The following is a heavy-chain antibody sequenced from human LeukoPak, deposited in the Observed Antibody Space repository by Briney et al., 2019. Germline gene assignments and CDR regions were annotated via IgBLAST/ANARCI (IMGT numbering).Heavy chain of an antibody. V-gene: IGHV4-39*02. D-gene: IGHD6-13*01. J-gene: IGHJ3*02. Sequence: PSETLSLTCTVSGGSISSSSYYWGWIRQPPGKGLEWIGSIYYSGSTYYNPSLKSRVTISVDTSKNQFSLKLSSVTAADTAVYYCARDRDRAAAGFDAFDIWGQGTMVTVSS. CDR2: IYYSGST. CDR1: GGSISSSSYY. CDR3: ARDRDRAAAGFDAFDI.